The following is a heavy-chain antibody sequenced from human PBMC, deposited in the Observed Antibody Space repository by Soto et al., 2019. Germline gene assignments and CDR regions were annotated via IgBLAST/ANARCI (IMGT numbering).Heavy chain of an antibody. V-gene: IGHV3-13*01. CDR2: ITTTGDT. CDR3: GRGDALYCGSYPYWHYYGMDV. Sequence: GGPLRLSCAASGFIFSSYDVHWVRQAPEKGQEWVSVITTTGDTYYAASVKFRFTISRENAENSLYLQMNILRSEDAAVYYCGRGDALYCGSYPYWHYYGMDVWGRGTTVTVSS. D-gene: IGHD2-21*01. J-gene: IGHJ6*02. CDR1: GFIFSSYD.